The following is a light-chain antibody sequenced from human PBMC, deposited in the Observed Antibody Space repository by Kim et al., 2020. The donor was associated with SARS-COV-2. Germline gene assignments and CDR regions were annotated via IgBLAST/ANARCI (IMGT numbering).Light chain of an antibody. CDR2: DVR. CDR3: CSTSNTLDYV. Sequence: GQSITISCSGASGVIGNSKSVSWYQQHSGEAPRLIIYDVRDRPSGVSARFSGSKSANMASLTISGLRSEDEADYYCCSTSNTLDYVFGSGTKVTVL. J-gene: IGLJ1*01. CDR1: SGVIGNSKS. V-gene: IGLV2-14*03.